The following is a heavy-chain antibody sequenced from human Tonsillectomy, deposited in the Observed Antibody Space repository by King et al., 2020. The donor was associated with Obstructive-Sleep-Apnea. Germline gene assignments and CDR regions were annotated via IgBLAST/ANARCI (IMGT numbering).Heavy chain of an antibody. J-gene: IGHJ5*02. D-gene: IGHD2-2*01. V-gene: IGHV4-34*01. Sequence: VQLPQWGAGLLKPSETLSLTCAVYGGSFSGYYWSWIRQPPGKGLEWIGEINHSGSTNYNPSLKSRVTISVDTSKNQFSLKLSSVTAADTAVYYCARAKGYCSSTSCYPREVDPWGQGTLVTVSS. CDR1: GGSFSGYY. CDR3: ARAKGYCSSTSCYPREVDP. CDR2: INHSGST.